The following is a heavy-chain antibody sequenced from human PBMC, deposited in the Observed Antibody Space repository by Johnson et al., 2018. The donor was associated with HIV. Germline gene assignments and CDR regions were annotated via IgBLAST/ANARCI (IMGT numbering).Heavy chain of an antibody. CDR2: IRYDGSEK. CDR3: AKDERQLGGWSHAFDI. D-gene: IGHD6-13*01. J-gene: IGHJ3*02. CDR1: GFTFSSYG. V-gene: IGHV3-30*02. Sequence: QMQLVESGGGLVQPGGSLRLSCAASGFTFSSYGMHWVRQAPGKGLEWVAFIRYDGSEKYYVDSVKGRITISRDNAKNSLYLQMNSLRAEDTAVYYCAKDERQLGGWSHAFDIWGRGTLVPVS.